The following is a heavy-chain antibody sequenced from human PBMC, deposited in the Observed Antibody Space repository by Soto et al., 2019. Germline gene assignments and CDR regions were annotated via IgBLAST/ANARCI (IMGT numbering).Heavy chain of an antibody. D-gene: IGHD3-10*01. CDR1: GDSVSSSSAA. CDR2: TYYRSTWTN. J-gene: IGHJ6*02. CDR3: AGVASVRDMDV. Sequence: SQTLSLTCAISGDSVSSSSAAWSWLRQSPSRGLEWLGRTYYRSTWTNDYARSVKSRITINPDTFENQFSLQLSSVTPEDTDVYYCAGVASVRDMDVWGQGTPVTVSS. V-gene: IGHV6-1*01.